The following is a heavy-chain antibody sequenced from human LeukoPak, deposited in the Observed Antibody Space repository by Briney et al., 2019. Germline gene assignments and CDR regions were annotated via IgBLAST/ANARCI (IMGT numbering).Heavy chain of an antibody. CDR1: GFTFSGYW. Sequence: GGSLRLSCAASGFTFSGYWMHWVRQAPGKGLVWVSRINSDGSTSRYADSVMGRFTISRDNAKNTLYLQMNSLRAEDTAVYYCARVIYSGWEGELSDWGQGTLVTVSS. CDR3: ARVIYSGWEGELSD. J-gene: IGHJ4*02. CDR2: INSDGSTS. V-gene: IGHV3-74*01. D-gene: IGHD6-19*01.